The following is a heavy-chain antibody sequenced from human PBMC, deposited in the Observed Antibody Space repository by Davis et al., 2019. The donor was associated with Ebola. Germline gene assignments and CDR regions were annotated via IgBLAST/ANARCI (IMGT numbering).Heavy chain of an antibody. D-gene: IGHD6-19*01. Sequence: GESLKISCAASGLTVSSSYMSWVRQAPGKGLEWVSILFDGGTTYYADSVKGRFTISRDNSENTLYLQMNGLRVDDTAMYYCAGGESGWDASDIWGRGTMVTVSS. CDR2: LFDGGTT. V-gene: IGHV3-53*01. J-gene: IGHJ3*02. CDR1: GLTVSSSY. CDR3: AGGESGWDASDI.